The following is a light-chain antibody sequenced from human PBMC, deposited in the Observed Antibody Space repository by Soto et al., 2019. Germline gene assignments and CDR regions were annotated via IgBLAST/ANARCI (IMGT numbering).Light chain of an antibody. V-gene: IGKV1-12*01. Sequence: DIQMTQSPSSVSASVGDRVTISCRASQGISNWLAWYQQKPGKAPKLLIYAASGLQSGVPSRFSGRGSGTDFTLPITNLQPEDFAAYYCQQANSLPLTFGGGTKVEIK. CDR2: AAS. J-gene: IGKJ4*01. CDR3: QQANSLPLT. CDR1: QGISNW.